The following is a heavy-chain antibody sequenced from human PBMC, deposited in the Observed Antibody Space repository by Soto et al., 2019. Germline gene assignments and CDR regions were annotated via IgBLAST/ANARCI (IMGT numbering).Heavy chain of an antibody. CDR2: IYYSGST. CDR1: GGSISSGGYY. Sequence: SETLSLTCTVSGGSISSGGYYWSWIRQHPGKGLERIGYIYYSGSTYYNPSLKSRVTISVDTSKNQFSLKLSSVTAADTAVYYCARKSPSNWFDPWGQGTLVTVSS. V-gene: IGHV4-31*03. J-gene: IGHJ5*02. CDR3: ARKSPSNWFDP.